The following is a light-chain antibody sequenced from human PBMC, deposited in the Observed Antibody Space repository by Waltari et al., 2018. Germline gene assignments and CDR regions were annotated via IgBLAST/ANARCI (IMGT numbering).Light chain of an antibody. CDR1: QGISSR. V-gene: IGKV1-12*01. J-gene: IGKJ1*01. CDR2: DAS. CDR3: QQVNRFPRT. Sequence: DIQMTQSPSSVSASVGDRVTLTCRASQGISSRLSWYQQKPGKAPKLLIYDASSLHSGVPSRFSGSGSGTDCTLTIRSLQPEDFATYYCQQVNRFPRTFGQGTKVEVK.